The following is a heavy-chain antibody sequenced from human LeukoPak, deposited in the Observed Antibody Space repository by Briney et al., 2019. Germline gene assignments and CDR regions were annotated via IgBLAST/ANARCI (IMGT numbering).Heavy chain of an antibody. J-gene: IGHJ4*02. V-gene: IGHV3-66*01. CDR2: IYSGGST. D-gene: IGHD2/OR15-2a*01. CDR3: ARRIYYFDY. Sequence: GGTLRLSCAASGFTFNRYGMSWVRQAPGKGLEWVSVIYSGGSTYYADSVKGRFTISRDNGKNSLYLQMNSLRAEDTAFYYCARRIYYFDYWGQGTLVTVSS. CDR1: GFTFNRYG.